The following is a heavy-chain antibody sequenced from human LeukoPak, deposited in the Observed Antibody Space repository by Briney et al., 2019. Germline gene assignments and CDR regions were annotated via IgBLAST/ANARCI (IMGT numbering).Heavy chain of an antibody. Sequence: GGSLRLSCAASGYTFSNYAIHWVRQAPGKGLEWVAVISGDATTKKYADSVKGRFTISRDNSNNMLYLQMDSLRGDDTAVYYCAKKGGTSGSTDYFDYWGQGTLVTVSS. J-gene: IGHJ4*02. CDR1: GYTFSNYA. V-gene: IGHV3-30-3*02. CDR2: ISGDATTK. D-gene: IGHD5-12*01. CDR3: AKKGGTSGSTDYFDY.